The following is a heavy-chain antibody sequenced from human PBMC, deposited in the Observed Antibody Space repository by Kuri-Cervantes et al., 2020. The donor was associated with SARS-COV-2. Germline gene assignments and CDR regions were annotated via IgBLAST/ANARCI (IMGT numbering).Heavy chain of an antibody. D-gene: IGHD5-24*01. V-gene: IGHV3-48*01. CDR2: ISSGRRSI. J-gene: IGHJ4*02. CDR3: ASVSTMGVSLD. Sequence: GESLKISCAASGFTFGASDMNWVRQSPGKGLEWVSYISSGRRSIYYTDAVKGRFTISRDNGKNSLFLQMNSLRAEDTAVYYCASVSTMGVSLDWGQGTLVTVSS. CDR1: GFTFGASD.